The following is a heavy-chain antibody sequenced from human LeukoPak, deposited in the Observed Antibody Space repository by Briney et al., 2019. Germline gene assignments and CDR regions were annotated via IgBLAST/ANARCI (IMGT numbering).Heavy chain of an antibody. CDR3: ARRVVNNRNWYFNL. D-gene: IGHD4-23*01. CDR1: GYSFTRNW. J-gene: IGHJ2*01. Sequence: GEALQISWQGSGYSFTRNWIGWVRQLPGKGLEWRGFIYPGGSDTRSSPSFKGQVTISADKSINTAYLQWSSLKASDTAMYYCARRVVNNRNWYFNLWGRGTLVTVSS. CDR2: IYPGGSDT. V-gene: IGHV5-51*01.